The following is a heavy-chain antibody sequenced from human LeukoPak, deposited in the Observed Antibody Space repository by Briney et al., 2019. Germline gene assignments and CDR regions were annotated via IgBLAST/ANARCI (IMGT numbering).Heavy chain of an antibody. Sequence: SETLSLTCTVSGGSISSYYWSWIRQPAGKGLEWIGRIYTSGSTNYNPSLKSRVTMSVDTSKNQFSLKLSSVTAADTAVYYCARDDCSSTSCYFAFDIWGQGTMVTVSS. D-gene: IGHD2-2*01. V-gene: IGHV4-4*07. CDR2: IYTSGST. CDR1: GGSISSYY. CDR3: ARDDCSSTSCYFAFDI. J-gene: IGHJ3*02.